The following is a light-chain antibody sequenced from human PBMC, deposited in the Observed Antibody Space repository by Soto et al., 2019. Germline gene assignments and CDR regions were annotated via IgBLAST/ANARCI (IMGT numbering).Light chain of an antibody. V-gene: IGLV2-14*03. CDR1: SSDVGGYNY. CDR2: DVS. CDR3: SSYRASSTTHYV. J-gene: IGLJ1*01. Sequence: QSVLTQPASLSGSPGQSITISCTGTSSDVGGYNYVSWYQQHPGKAPKLMIYDVSNRPSGVSNRFSGSKSGNTASLTTSGLQAEDEADYYCSSYRASSTTHYVFGTGTKLTVL.